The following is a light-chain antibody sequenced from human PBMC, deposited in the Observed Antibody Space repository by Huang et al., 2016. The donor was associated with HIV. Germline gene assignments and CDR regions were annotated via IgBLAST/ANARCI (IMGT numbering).Light chain of an antibody. CDR3: QQYGTSPLT. J-gene: IGKJ3*01. V-gene: IGKV3-20*01. CDR2: GAS. Sequence: EIVLTQSPGTLSFSPGERATLSCRASQSVSRSYLAWYQQKPGQAPRLLIYGASSRATDIADRFSGRGSGTDFTRTISRLEPEYFAVYYCQQYGTSPLTFGPGTKVDIK. CDR1: QSVSRSY.